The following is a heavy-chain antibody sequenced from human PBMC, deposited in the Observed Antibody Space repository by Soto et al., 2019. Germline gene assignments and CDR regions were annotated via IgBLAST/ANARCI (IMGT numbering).Heavy chain of an antibody. CDR3: AKDPPGRHIIVVTALDC. Sequence: LQSGGGLVQPGGSLRLSCAGSGFIYGAYAMSWVRQAPGKGLEWVSSISGSGGNTFYADSVKGRFTISRDNSKNTLYLQMNSLRAEDTAVYYCAKDPPGRHIIVVTALDCWGQGTLVTVSA. J-gene: IGHJ4*02. CDR2: ISGSGGNT. D-gene: IGHD2-21*02. CDR1: GFIYGAYA. V-gene: IGHV3-23*01.